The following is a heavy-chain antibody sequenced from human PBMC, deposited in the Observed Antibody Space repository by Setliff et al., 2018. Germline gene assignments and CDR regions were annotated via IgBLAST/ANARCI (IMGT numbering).Heavy chain of an antibody. CDR3: ARDGMTTVTFYYYYGMDV. CDR2: ISGHNNKT. J-gene: IGHJ6*02. D-gene: IGHD4-4*01. V-gene: IGHV1-18*01. CDR1: GYTFAAYG. Sequence: GASVKVSCKTSGYTFAAYGITWVRQAPGQGLEWMGWISGHNNKTNYAQKLQGRVTMTTDTSTSTAYMELRSLRSDDTAVYYCARDGMTTVTFYYYYGMDVWGQGTTVTVSS.